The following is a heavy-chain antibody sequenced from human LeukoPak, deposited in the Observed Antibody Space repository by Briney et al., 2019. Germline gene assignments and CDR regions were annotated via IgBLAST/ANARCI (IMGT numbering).Heavy chain of an antibody. D-gene: IGHD1-1*01. CDR1: GGSINSGGYY. J-gene: IGHJ6*02. CDR2: IYYSGST. CDR3: ARDRPWGTSDSYGMDV. Sequence: SETLSLTCTVSGGSINSGGYYWSWIRQHPGKGLEWIGYIYYSGSTYYNPSLKSRVTISVDTSKNQFSLKLSSVTAADTAVYYCARDRPWGTSDSYGMDVWGQGTTVTVAS. V-gene: IGHV4-31*03.